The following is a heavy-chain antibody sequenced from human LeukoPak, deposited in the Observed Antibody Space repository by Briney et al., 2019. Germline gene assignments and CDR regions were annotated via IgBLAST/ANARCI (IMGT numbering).Heavy chain of an antibody. CDR2: IWFDGSKR. CDR1: GFTFSTYG. V-gene: IGHV3-33*01. CDR3: ARCTGGSCVFDY. Sequence: PGGSLRLSCAASGFTFSTYGMHWVRQAPGKGLEWVALIWFDGSKRYYGDSLKGRFTVSRDNSKNTLYLQVDSLRAEDTAVCYCARCTGGSCVFDYWGQGTLVTVSS. J-gene: IGHJ4*02. D-gene: IGHD2-8*02.